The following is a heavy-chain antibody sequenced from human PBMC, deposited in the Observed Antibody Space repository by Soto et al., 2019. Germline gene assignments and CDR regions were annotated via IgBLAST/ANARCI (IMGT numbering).Heavy chain of an antibody. J-gene: IGHJ4*02. V-gene: IGHV3-23*01. D-gene: IGHD3-9*01. CDR2: ITGTGNSI. Sequence: SLRLSCAVSGFTFRNYAMSWVRQAPGKGLEWVAGITGTGNSISYSDSVRGRFTISRDNSENTLYLQMDSLRAEDTAVYWCAKTPNSRLLNSWGQGALVTVSS. CDR1: GFTFRNYA. CDR3: AKTPNSRLLNS.